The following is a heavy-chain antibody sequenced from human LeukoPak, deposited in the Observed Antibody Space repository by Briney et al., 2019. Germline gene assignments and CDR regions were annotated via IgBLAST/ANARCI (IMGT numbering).Heavy chain of an antibody. CDR3: ARGGGYISSFYQPHSDY. V-gene: IGHV4-34*01. J-gene: IGHJ4*02. CDR2: INHSGST. CDR1: GGFFNGYS. Sequence: SETLSLTCAVYGGFFNGYSWTWLRQPPGKGLEWIGEINHSGSTNYNPSLKSRVTISADTSKANFSLRLSSVTAADTAVYYCARGGGYISSFYQPHSDYWGQGTLVTVSS. D-gene: IGHD6-13*01.